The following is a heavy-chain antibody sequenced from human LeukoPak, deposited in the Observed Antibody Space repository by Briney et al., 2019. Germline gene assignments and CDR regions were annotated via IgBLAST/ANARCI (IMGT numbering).Heavy chain of an antibody. CDR1: GYTFTDYG. V-gene: IGHV1-18*01. Sequence: ASVKVSCKASGYTFTDYGISWVRQAPGQGLEWMGWTSSYVRYGKGNTIYAQTFQGRLSMTTDTSTSTVYMELRSLISDDTAVYYCARDPSVVTSDHFDSWGQGTLVTVSS. CDR2: TSSYVRYGKGNT. D-gene: IGHD2-2*01. J-gene: IGHJ4*02. CDR3: ARDPSVVTSDHFDS.